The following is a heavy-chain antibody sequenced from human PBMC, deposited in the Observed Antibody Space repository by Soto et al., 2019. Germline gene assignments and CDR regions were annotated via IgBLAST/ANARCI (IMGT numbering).Heavy chain of an antibody. CDR3: TNGGVGGEY. V-gene: IGHV3-73*02. CDR2: IRSKANSFAT. Sequence: EVQLVESGGGLVQPGGSLKLSCAASGFTFSGSVMHWVRQASGKGLEWVGRIRSKANSFATAYAASVKGRFTISRNDSKNTAYMQMNSLKTEKTSVYYCTNGGVGGEYWGQGTLVTVSS. D-gene: IGHD2-8*02. J-gene: IGHJ4*02. CDR1: GFTFSGSV.